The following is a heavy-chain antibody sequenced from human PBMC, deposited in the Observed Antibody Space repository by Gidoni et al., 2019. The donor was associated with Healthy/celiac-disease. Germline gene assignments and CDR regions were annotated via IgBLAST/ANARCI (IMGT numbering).Heavy chain of an antibody. CDR2: IYYSGST. Sequence: QVPLQESGPGLVQPSQTLSLTCTVSGGPLTSVDYYWSWIRQPPGKGLEWIGYIYYSGSTYYNPSLKSRVTRSVDTSKNQFSLKLSSVTAADTAVYYCARDIDYYDSSGHAFDIWGQGTMVTVSS. D-gene: IGHD3-22*01. CDR1: GGPLTSVDYY. V-gene: IGHV4-30-4*01. CDR3: ARDIDYYDSSGHAFDI. J-gene: IGHJ3*02.